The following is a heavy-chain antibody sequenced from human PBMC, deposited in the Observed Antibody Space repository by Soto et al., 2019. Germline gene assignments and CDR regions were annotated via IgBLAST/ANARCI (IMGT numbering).Heavy chain of an antibody. CDR2: INPNSGGT. Sequence: ASVKVSCKASGYTFTGYYMHWVRQAPGQGLEWMGWINPNSGGTNYAQKFQSWVTMTRDTSISTAYMELSSLRSEDTAVYYCARGGWNGDIVLVPAAMRYGMDVWGQGTTVTVSS. CDR3: ARGGWNGDIVLVPAAMRYGMDV. D-gene: IGHD2-2*01. J-gene: IGHJ6*02. V-gene: IGHV1-2*04. CDR1: GYTFTGYY.